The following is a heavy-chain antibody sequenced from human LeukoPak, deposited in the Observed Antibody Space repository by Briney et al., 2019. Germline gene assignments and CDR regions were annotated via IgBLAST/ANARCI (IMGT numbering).Heavy chain of an antibody. Sequence: SETLSLTCAVYSGSFSGYYWTWIRQPPGKGLEWIGEINHSGSTNYNPSLKSRVTISVDTSKNQFSLKLSSVTAADTAVYYCARGRSSGWYGLAFDYWGQGTLVTVSS. J-gene: IGHJ4*02. V-gene: IGHV4-34*01. CDR2: INHSGST. CDR3: ARGRSSGWYGLAFDY. CDR1: SGSFSGYY. D-gene: IGHD6-19*01.